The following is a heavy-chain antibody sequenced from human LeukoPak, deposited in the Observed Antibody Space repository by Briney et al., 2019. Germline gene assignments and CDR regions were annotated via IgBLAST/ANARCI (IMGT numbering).Heavy chain of an antibody. D-gene: IGHD1/OR15-1a*01. V-gene: IGHV3-21*04. J-gene: IGHJ4*02. Sequence: GGSLRLSCAGSGITFSSYSMNWVRQAPGKGLEWVSSISSSSNYIYYADSVKGRFTISRDNSKNTLYLQMNSLRAEDTAVYYCAKVQNRLFDYWGQGTLVTVSS. CDR2: ISSSSNYI. CDR1: GITFSSYS. CDR3: AKVQNRLFDY.